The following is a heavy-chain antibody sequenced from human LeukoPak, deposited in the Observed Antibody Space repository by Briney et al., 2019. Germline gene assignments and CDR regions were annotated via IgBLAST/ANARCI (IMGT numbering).Heavy chain of an antibody. CDR2: IYYSGST. CDR1: GGSISSGGYY. D-gene: IGHD5-12*01. J-gene: IGHJ5*02. CDR3: ASGYDNWFDP. Sequence: SETLSLTCTVSGGSISSGGYYWSWIRQHPGKGLEWIGYIYYSGSTYYNPSLKSRVTISVDTSKNQFSLKLSSVTAADTAVYYCASGYDNWFDPWGQGTLVTVSS. V-gene: IGHV4-31*03.